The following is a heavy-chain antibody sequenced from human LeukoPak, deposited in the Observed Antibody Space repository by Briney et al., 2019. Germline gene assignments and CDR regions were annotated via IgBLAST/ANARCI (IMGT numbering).Heavy chain of an antibody. CDR2: IYHSGST. Sequence: SETLSLTCAVSGGSLSSSNWWSWVRQPPGKGLEWVGEIYHSGSTNYNPSLKSGVTISADTSKNLFSPKLRSVTAAATAAYYCARGRRDGSNYAPGAFDIWGQGTMVTVSS. CDR1: GGSLSSSNW. J-gene: IGHJ3*02. CDR3: ARGRRDGSNYAPGAFDI. D-gene: IGHD5-24*01. V-gene: IGHV4-4*02.